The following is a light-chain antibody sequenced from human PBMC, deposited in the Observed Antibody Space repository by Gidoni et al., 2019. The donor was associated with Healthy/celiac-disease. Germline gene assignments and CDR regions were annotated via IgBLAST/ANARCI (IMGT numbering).Light chain of an antibody. V-gene: IGLV2-14*03. J-gene: IGLJ2*01. CDR3: SSYTSSSTPVV. CDR2: DVS. CDR1: SSDVGGYNY. Sequence: TISCTGTSSDVGGYNYVSWYQQHPGKAPQLMIYDVSTRPPGVSNRFSGSTSGNTASLTSSGVQAEDEADYYCSSYTSSSTPVVFGGGTKLTVL.